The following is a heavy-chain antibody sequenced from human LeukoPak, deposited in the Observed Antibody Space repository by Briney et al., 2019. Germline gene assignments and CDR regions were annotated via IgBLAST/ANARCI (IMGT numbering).Heavy chain of an antibody. CDR1: GGSLSGYY. J-gene: IGHJ5*02. D-gene: IGHD5-18*01. Sequence: SETLSLTCTVSGGSLSGYYYTWIRQPPGKGLEWIGYIYYRGSTSYNPSLKSRVTISVDTSKNQFSLRLNSVTAADTAVYYCARDIISEYSKSHSHFDPWGQGTLVTVSS. CDR2: IYYRGST. CDR3: ARDIISEYSKSHSHFDP. V-gene: IGHV4-59*01.